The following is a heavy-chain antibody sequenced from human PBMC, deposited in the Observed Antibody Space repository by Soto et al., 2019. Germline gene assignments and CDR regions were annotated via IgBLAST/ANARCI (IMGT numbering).Heavy chain of an antibody. CDR1: GFTFSSYS. CDR3: ARDETYYYDSSGYSSAFDI. D-gene: IGHD3-22*01. J-gene: IGHJ3*02. CDR2: ISSSSSYI. Sequence: GGSLRLSCAASGFTFSSYSMNWVRQAPGKGLEWVSSISSSSSYIYYAGSVKGRFTISRDNAKNSLYLQMNSLRAEDTAVYYCARDETYYYDSSGYSSAFDIWGQGTMVTVSS. V-gene: IGHV3-21*01.